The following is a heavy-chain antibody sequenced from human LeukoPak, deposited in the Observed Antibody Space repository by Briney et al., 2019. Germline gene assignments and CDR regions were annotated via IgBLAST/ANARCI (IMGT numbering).Heavy chain of an antibody. D-gene: IGHD3-22*01. CDR1: GGSITGYY. Sequence: PSETLSLTCTVSGGSITGYYWDWIRQPAGQGLEWLGRVYSSGVGNYNPSLTSRVTMSVDTSKNQFSLKLTSLTAADTAVYYCAREEFLHEIDSSGYFVYWGQGTLVTVSS. V-gene: IGHV4-4*07. J-gene: IGHJ4*02. CDR3: AREEFLHEIDSSGYFVY. CDR2: VYSSGVG.